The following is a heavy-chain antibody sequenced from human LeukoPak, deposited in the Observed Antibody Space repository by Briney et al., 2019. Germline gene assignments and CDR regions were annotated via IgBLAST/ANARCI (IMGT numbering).Heavy chain of an antibody. CDR2: ISGSGGST. Sequence: GGSLRLSCAASGFTFSSYAMSWVRQAPGKGLEWVSAISGSGGSTYYGDSVKGRFTISRDNSKNTLYLQLNSLRADDTAIYYCARGTANYCSVGSCYLAYWGQGTLVTVSS. J-gene: IGHJ4*02. D-gene: IGHD2-15*01. V-gene: IGHV3-23*01. CDR3: ARGTANYCSVGSCYLAY. CDR1: GFTFSSYA.